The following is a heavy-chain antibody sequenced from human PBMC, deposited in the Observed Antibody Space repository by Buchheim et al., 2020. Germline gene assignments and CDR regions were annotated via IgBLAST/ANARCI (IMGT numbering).Heavy chain of an antibody. CDR1: GFTFSNYN. Sequence: EVQLMESGGGLVNPGGSLRLACAASGFTFSNYNMHWVRQAPGKGLEWVSSISGSSSHIHHADSLRGRITISRDNAKNSLYLQMNSLSAEDTAVYYCARNEAYYDRSGYFLYWGQGT. CDR2: ISGSSSHI. D-gene: IGHD3-22*01. J-gene: IGHJ4*02. V-gene: IGHV3-21*01. CDR3: ARNEAYYDRSGYFLY.